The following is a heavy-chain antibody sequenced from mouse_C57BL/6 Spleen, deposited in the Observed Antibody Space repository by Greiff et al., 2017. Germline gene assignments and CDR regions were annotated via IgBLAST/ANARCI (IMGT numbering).Heavy chain of an antibody. CDR3: TRRNYSNYDYAMGY. CDR1: GYTFTDYE. D-gene: IGHD2-5*01. Sequence: VQLQQSGAELVRPGASVTLSCKASGYTFTDYEMPWVKQTPVHGLEWIGAIDPETGGTAYNQKFKGKAILTADKSSSTAYMELRSLTSEDSAVYYWTRRNYSNYDYAMGYWGQGTSVTVSS. CDR2: IDPETGGT. V-gene: IGHV1-15*01. J-gene: IGHJ4*01.